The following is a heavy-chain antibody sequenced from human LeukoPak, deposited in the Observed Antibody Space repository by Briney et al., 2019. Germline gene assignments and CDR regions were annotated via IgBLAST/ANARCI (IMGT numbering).Heavy chain of an antibody. CDR3: ARAPLYSKPAAIDFDY. CDR2: IYYSGST. Sequence: SWIRQPPGKGLEWIGYIYYSGSTYYNPSLKSRVTISVDTSKNQFSLKLSSVTAADTAVYYCARAPLYSKPAAIDFDYWGQGTLVTVSS. J-gene: IGHJ4*02. V-gene: IGHV4-30-4*08. D-gene: IGHD2-2*01.